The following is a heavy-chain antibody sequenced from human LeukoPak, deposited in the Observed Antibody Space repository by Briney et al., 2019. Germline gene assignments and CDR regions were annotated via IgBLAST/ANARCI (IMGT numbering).Heavy chain of an antibody. CDR1: GFTFSSYA. CDR2: VSDSGGST. V-gene: IGHV3-23*01. J-gene: IGHJ4*02. CDR3: AREYSSGYYYSSAY. D-gene: IGHD3-22*01. Sequence: PGGSLRLSCAASGFTFSSYAMSWVRQAPGKGLEWVSAVSDSGGSTYYADSVKGRFTISRDNSKNTLYLQMNSLRAEDTAMYYCAREYSSGYYYSSAYWGQGTLVTVSS.